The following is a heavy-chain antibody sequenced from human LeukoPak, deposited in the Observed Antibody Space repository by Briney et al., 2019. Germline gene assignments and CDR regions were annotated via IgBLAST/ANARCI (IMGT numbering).Heavy chain of an antibody. J-gene: IGHJ4*02. Sequence: PGGSLRLSCAASGFTFSSYSMNWVRQAPGKGLEWVSSISSSSSYIYYADSVKGRFTISRDNAKNSLYLQMNSLRAEDTAVYYCAREIAVAGTHFDYWGQGTLVTVSS. CDR3: AREIAVAGTHFDY. CDR2: ISSSSSYI. D-gene: IGHD6-19*01. CDR1: GFTFSSYS. V-gene: IGHV3-21*01.